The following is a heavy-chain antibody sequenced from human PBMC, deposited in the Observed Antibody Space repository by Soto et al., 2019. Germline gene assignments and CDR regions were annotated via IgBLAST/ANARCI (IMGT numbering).Heavy chain of an antibody. CDR1: GYTFTSYD. J-gene: IGHJ5*02. Sequence: QVQLVQSGAEVKKPGASVQVSCKASGYTFTSYDINWVRQATGQGLEWMGWMNSNSGNTGYAQKFQGRVTITSDTSIRTGNLELSRLRSEDTAVSNCPRHGVNIELDNRDHGWCDPRGQGTLNTVSP. CDR3: PRHGVNIELDNRDHGWCDP. D-gene: IGHD3-10*01. CDR2: MNSNSGNT. V-gene: IGHV1-8*01.